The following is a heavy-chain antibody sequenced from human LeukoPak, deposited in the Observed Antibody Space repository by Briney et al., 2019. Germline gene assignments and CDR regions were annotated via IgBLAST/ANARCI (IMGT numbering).Heavy chain of an antibody. CDR1: GGTFSSYA. Sequence: SVKVSCKASGGTFSSYAISWVRQAPGQGLEWMGGIIPIFGTANYAQKFQGRVTITTDESTSTAYMELSSLRSEDTAVYYCARGGRYTAMVIPPNYYYYYMDVWGKGTTVTVSS. V-gene: IGHV1-69*05. CDR3: ARGGRYTAMVIPPNYYYYYMDV. CDR2: IIPIFGTA. D-gene: IGHD5-18*01. J-gene: IGHJ6*03.